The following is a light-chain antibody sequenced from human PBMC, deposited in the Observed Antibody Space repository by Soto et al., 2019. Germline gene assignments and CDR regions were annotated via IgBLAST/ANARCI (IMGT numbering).Light chain of an antibody. Sequence: SPDSLSLSAGEGATFSCRASQSVVTYLVWYQQRYGQPPSLLIYDASNRATDVPVRFSGSGSGTDFTLTISSLEPEDVAVYYCQQRNSWPLTFGQGTRLEIK. CDR3: QQRNSWPLT. V-gene: IGKV3-11*01. CDR2: DAS. CDR1: QSVVTY. J-gene: IGKJ5*01.